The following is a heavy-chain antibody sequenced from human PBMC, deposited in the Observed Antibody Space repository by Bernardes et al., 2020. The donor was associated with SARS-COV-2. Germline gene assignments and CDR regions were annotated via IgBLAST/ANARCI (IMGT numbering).Heavy chain of an antibody. D-gene: IGHD1-26*01. CDR3: ARCVVGATGAFDI. J-gene: IGHJ3*02. V-gene: IGHV5-51*01. CDR2: IYPGDSDT. CDR1: GYSFTSYW. Sequence: GESLKISCKGSGYSFTSYWIGWVRQMPGKGLEWMGIIYPGDSDTRYSPSFQGQVTISADKSISTAYLQWSSLKAPDTAIYYCARCVVGATGAFDIWGQGTMVTVSS.